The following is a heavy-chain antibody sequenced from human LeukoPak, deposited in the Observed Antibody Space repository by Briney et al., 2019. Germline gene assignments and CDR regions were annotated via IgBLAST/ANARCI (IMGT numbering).Heavy chain of an antibody. Sequence: GGSLRLSCAASGFTVSSKYMTWVRQAPGKGLEWVSAIYIDGRTFYPDSVKGRFTISRDNSKNTLYLQMNSLRAEDTAVYYCARELAAAGTVDYWGQGTLVTVSS. CDR1: GFTVSSKY. D-gene: IGHD6-13*01. J-gene: IGHJ4*02. CDR2: IYIDGRT. CDR3: ARELAAAGTVDY. V-gene: IGHV3-66*02.